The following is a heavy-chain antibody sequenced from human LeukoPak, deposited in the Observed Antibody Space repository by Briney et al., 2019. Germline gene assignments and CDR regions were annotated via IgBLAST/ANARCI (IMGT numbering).Heavy chain of an antibody. CDR1: GGSISSSSYY. CDR2: IYHSGST. CDR3: ARVARGTFDY. V-gene: IGHV4-39*07. J-gene: IGHJ4*02. Sequence: SETLSLTCTVSGGSISSSSYYWGWIRQPPGKGLEWIGSIYHSGSTYYNPSLKSRVTIPVDTSKNQFSLKLSSVTAADTAVYYCARVARGTFDYWGQGTLVTVSS. D-gene: IGHD3-10*01.